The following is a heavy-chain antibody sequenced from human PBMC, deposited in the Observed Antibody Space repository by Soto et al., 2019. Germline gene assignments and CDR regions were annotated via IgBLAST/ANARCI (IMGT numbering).Heavy chain of an antibody. Sequence: SETLSLTCTVSGGSISSSSYYWGWIRQPPGKGLEWIGSIYYSGSTYYNPSLKSRVTISVDTSKNQFSLKLSSVTAADTAVYYCCGIPYYYYYMDVWGKGTTVTVSS. CDR3: CGIPYYYYYMDV. V-gene: IGHV4-39*01. CDR2: IYYSGST. D-gene: IGHD2-15*01. CDR1: GGSISSSSYY. J-gene: IGHJ6*03.